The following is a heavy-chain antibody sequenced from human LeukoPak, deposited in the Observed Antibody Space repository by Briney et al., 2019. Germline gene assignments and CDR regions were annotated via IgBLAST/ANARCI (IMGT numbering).Heavy chain of an antibody. CDR2: IIPILGIV. V-gene: IGHV1-69*04. Sequence: SVKVSCKASGGTFSSYAISWVRQAPGQGLEWMGRIIPILGIVNYAQKFQGRVTITADKSTSTAYMELSSLRSEDTAVYYCARDRGYDSSGYSPTGPLFDYWGQGTLVTVYS. CDR1: GGTFSSYA. CDR3: ARDRGYDSSGYSPTGPLFDY. D-gene: IGHD3-22*01. J-gene: IGHJ4*02.